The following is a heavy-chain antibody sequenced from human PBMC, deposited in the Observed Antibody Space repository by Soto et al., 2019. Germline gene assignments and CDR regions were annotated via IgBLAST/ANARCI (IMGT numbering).Heavy chain of an antibody. CDR2: ISGSGGNT. Sequence: EVQLLESGGGLVQPGGSLRLSCAASGFTFNTYAMNWVRQAPGKGLEWVSAISGSGGNTFYPDYVKGPFSISRDNSKNRLYLEMNRLGAEDTAVYYRAKILVGYISRRALDVWGQGTTVTVSS. CDR3: AKILVGYISRRALDV. D-gene: IGHD5-12*01. CDR1: GFTFNTYA. V-gene: IGHV3-23*01. J-gene: IGHJ6*02.